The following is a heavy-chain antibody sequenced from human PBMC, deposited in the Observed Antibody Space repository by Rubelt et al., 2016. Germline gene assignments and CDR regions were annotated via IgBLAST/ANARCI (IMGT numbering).Heavy chain of an antibody. CDR1: GYTFTSYG. V-gene: IGHV1-18*01. CDR2: ISAYNGNT. Sequence: QVQLVQSGAEVKKPGASVKVSCKASGYTFTSYGISWVRQAPGQGLEWMGWISAYNGNTNYAQKRQGRVTMTTDTATSTAYMELRGLRSDEPAVYYCARDFLEWSDAFDIWGQGTMVTVSS. D-gene: IGHD3-3*01. J-gene: IGHJ3*02. CDR3: ARDFLEWSDAFDI.